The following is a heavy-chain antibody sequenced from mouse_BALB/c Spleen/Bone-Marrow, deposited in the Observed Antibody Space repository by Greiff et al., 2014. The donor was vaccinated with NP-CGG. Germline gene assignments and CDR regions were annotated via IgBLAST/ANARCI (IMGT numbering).Heavy chain of an antibody. CDR2: IYPGGGNN. CDR1: GYALTNYW. CDR3: ARRMIYFDY. V-gene: IGHV1-63*01. J-gene: IGHJ3*01. Sequence: QVQLKESGAELVRPGTSVKISCKASGYALTNYWLGWVKQRPGHGLEWIGEIYPGGGNNYYNEKMKGKAILTADKYWSTAFMQNSSLTSEASVVYFCARRMIYFDYWGQGTLVTVSA. D-gene: IGHD2-4*01.